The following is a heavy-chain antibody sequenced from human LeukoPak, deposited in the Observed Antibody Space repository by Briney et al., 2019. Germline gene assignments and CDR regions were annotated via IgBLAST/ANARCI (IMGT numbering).Heavy chain of an antibody. CDR1: GYTFTGYY. CDR2: INPNSGDT. Sequence: ASVKVSCKASGYTFTGYYLHWVRQAPGQGLEWMGWINPNSGDTNYAQKFQGRVTMTRDTSISTAYMELSRLRSDDTAVYYCATPVVGAAGLDYWGQGTLVTVSS. D-gene: IGHD1-26*01. V-gene: IGHV1-2*02. CDR3: ATPVVGAAGLDY. J-gene: IGHJ4*02.